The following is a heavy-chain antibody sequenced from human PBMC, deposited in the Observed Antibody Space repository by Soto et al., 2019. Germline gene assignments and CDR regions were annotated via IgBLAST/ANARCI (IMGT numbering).Heavy chain of an antibody. D-gene: IGHD1-26*01. V-gene: IGHV3-48*02. CDR1: GFTFSAYS. CDR3: ARERAEGSSVWFDP. J-gene: IGHJ5*02. Sequence: EVQLVESGGGLVQPGGSLRLSCVGSGFTFSAYSMNWVRQAPGKGLEWVSYISGSSSIIYYADSVKGRFTISRDNAKNSLYLQMNSLRDEDTAVYYCARERAEGSSVWFDPWGQGTLVTVSS. CDR2: ISGSSSII.